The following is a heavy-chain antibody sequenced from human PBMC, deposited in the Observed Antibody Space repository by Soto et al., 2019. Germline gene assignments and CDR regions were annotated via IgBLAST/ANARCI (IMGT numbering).Heavy chain of an antibody. Sequence: QLQESGPGLVKPSQTLSVTCTVSGGSLSSDNFFWSWVRQHPETGLEWVGYIYHTGAAYYNPSLKSRLTISLDTSKNRFSLSLISVTAADTAVYYCAREVISPATSDAFDIWGQGTMVTVSS. CDR2: IYHTGAA. CDR3: AREVISPATSDAFDI. D-gene: IGHD1-26*01. J-gene: IGHJ3*02. V-gene: IGHV4-31*03. CDR1: GGSLSSDNFF.